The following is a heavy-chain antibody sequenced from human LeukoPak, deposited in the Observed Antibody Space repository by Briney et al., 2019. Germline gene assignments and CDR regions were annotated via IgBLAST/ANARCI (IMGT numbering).Heavy chain of an antibody. D-gene: IGHD6-19*01. CDR3: ARMSIAVAGTGIFDY. CDR1: GGTFSSYA. J-gene: IGHJ4*02. Sequence: ASVKVSCKASGGTFSSYAISWVRQAPGQGLEWMGRIIPIFGTANYAQKFQGRVTITTDESTSTAYMELSSLRSEDTAMYYCARMSIAVAGTGIFDYWGQGTLVTVSS. V-gene: IGHV1-69*05. CDR2: IIPIFGTA.